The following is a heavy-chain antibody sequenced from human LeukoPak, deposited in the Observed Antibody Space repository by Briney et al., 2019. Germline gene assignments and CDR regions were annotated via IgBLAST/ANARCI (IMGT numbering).Heavy chain of an antibody. J-gene: IGHJ4*02. CDR3: ASYDSSGYHLDY. Sequence: SETLSLTCTVSGGSISSGDYYWSWIRQPPGTGLEWIGYIYYSGSTYYNPSLKSRVTISVDTSKNQFSLKLSSVTAADTAVYYCASYDSSGYHLDYWGQGTLVTVSS. CDR1: GGSISSGDYY. CDR2: IYYSGST. D-gene: IGHD3-22*01. V-gene: IGHV4-30-4*01.